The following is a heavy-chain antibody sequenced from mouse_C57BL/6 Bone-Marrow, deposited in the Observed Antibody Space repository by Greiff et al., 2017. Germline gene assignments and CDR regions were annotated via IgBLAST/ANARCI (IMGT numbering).Heavy chain of an antibody. CDR2: INPNNGGT. CDR1: GYTFPDYN. V-gene: IGHV1-22*01. J-gene: IGHJ3*01. D-gene: IGHD1-1*01. CDR3: ARWLYYYGSSGFAY. Sequence: VQLKQSGPELVKPGASVKMSCKASGYTFPDYNMHWVKQSHGKSLEWIGYINPNNGGTSSNQTFKGKATLTVNKSSSTAYMELRSLTSEDSAVYYCARWLYYYGSSGFAYWGQGTLVTVSA.